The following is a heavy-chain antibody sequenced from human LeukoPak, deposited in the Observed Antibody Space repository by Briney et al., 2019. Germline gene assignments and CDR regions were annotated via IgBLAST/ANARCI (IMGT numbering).Heavy chain of an antibody. D-gene: IGHD6-6*01. CDR3: ARTSIAARRANTFDI. Sequence: SQTLSLTCAVSGGSISSGGYSWSWIRQPPGKGLEWIGYIYHSGSTYYNPSLKSRVTLSVDRSKNQFSLNLSSVTAADTAVFYCARTSIAARRANTFDIWGQGTMVTVSS. CDR1: GGSISSGGYS. J-gene: IGHJ3*02. V-gene: IGHV4-30-2*01. CDR2: IYHSGST.